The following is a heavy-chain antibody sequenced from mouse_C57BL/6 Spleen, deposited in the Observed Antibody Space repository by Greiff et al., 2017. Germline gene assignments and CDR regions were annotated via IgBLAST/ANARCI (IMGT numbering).Heavy chain of an antibody. D-gene: IGHD2-4*01. V-gene: IGHV1-85*01. CDR3: AKPDYDYAMDY. Sequence: VQLKESGPELVKPGASVKLSCKASGYTFTSYDINWVKQRPGQGLEWIGWIYPRDGSTKYNEKFKGKATLTVDTSSSTAYMELHSLTSEDSAVYFCAKPDYDYAMDYWGQGTSVTVSS. CDR2: IYPRDGST. J-gene: IGHJ4*01. CDR1: GYTFTSYD.